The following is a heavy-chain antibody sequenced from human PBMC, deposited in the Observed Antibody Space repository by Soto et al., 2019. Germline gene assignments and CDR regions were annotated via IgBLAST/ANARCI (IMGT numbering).Heavy chain of an antibody. Sequence: SETLSLTCAVYGGSFSGYYWSWIRQPPGKGLEWIGEINHSGSTNYNPSLKSRVTISVDTSKNQFSLKPSSVTAADTAVYYCAIERDTAMAHYFDYWGQGTLVTVSS. CDR3: AIERDTAMAHYFDY. D-gene: IGHD5-18*01. CDR2: INHSGST. CDR1: GGSFSGYY. J-gene: IGHJ4*02. V-gene: IGHV4-34*01.